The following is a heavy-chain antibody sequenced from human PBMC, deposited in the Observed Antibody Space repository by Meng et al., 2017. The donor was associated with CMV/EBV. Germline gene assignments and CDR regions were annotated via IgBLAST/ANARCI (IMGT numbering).Heavy chain of an antibody. CDR2: IYWDDDK. V-gene: IGHV2-5*02. CDR1: GFSLSTSGVG. D-gene: IGHD5-18*01. CDR3: AHRGSYGYHGY. J-gene: IGHJ4*02. Sequence: QSTVQQCGPTLVKPTQTLSLTCSFSGFSLSTSGVGVVWIRQPPGKALKWLTLIYWDDDKHYSPSLKSRLTITKDTSKNQVVLTMTNMDPVDTATYYCAHRGSYGYHGYWGQGTLVTVSS.